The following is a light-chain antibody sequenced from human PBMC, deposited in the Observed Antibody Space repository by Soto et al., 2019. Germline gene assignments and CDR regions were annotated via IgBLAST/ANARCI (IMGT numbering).Light chain of an antibody. CDR3: QQSFNAPS. V-gene: IGKV1-39*01. J-gene: IGKJ4*01. CDR1: QNISSY. CDR2: AAS. Sequence: QMTQSPSSLSASVGDRVTIPCRASQNISSYFNWYQQKPGKAPKLLIYAASSLQSGVPSRFSGSGSGTDFSLTISSLQPEDFASYYCQQSFNAPSFGGGTKVEIK.